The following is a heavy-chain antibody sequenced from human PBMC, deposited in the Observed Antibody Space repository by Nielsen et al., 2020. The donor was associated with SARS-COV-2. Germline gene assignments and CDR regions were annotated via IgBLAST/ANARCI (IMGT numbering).Heavy chain of an antibody. J-gene: IGHJ4*02. D-gene: IGHD3-22*01. CDR1: GFTFSRFG. Sequence: GESLKISCAASGFTFSRFGMHWVRQAPGKGLECVAVISDDGTIKYYADSVKGRFTISRDNSKSTLYLQMNRLRPEDTALYYCAKNYYGLLTGRYFLDYWGQGTLVTVSS. V-gene: IGHV3-30*18. CDR2: ISDDGTIK. CDR3: AKNYYGLLTGRYFLDY.